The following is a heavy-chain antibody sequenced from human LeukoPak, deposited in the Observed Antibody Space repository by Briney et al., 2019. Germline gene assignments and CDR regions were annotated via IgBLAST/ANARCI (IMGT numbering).Heavy chain of an antibody. D-gene: IGHD5-18*01. J-gene: IGHJ6*02. V-gene: IGHV4-34*01. CDR1: GGSISSYY. CDR2: INHSGST. Sequence: SETLSLTCTVSGGSISSYYWSWIRQPPGKGLEWIGEINHSGSTNYNPSLKSRVTISVDTSKNQFSLKLSSVTAADTAVYYCARERLSRGYSYGYYYYGMDVWGQGTTVTVSS. CDR3: ARERLSRGYSYGYYYYGMDV.